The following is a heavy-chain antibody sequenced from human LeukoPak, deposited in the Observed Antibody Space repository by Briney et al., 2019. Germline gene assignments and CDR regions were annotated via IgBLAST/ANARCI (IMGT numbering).Heavy chain of an antibody. D-gene: IGHD2-21*02. CDR1: GGTFSSYA. J-gene: IGHJ6*02. V-gene: IGHV1-69*04. Sequence: SVKVSCKASGGTFSSYAISWVRQAPGQGPEWMGRIIPILGIANYAQKFQGRVTITADKSTSTAYMELSSLRSEDTAVYYCARDSVVTAILNYYYYGMDVWGQGTTVTVSS. CDR2: IIPILGIA. CDR3: ARDSVVTAILNYYYYGMDV.